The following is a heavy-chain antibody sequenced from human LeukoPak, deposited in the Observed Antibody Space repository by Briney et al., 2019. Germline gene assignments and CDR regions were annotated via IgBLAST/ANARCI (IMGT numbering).Heavy chain of an antibody. D-gene: IGHD3-10*01. V-gene: IGHV3-64*01. CDR2: ISSNGGST. CDR3: ARESFSENAFDI. J-gene: IGHJ3*02. Sequence: PGGSLRLSCVASGFTFSSYAMHWVRQAPGKGLEYVSAISSNGGSTYYANSVKGRFTISRDNSKNTLYLQMGSLRAEDMAVYYCARESFSENAFDIWGQGTMVTVSS. CDR1: GFTFSSYA.